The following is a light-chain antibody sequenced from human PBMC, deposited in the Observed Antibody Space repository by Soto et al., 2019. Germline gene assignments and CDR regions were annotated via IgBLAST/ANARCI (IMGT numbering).Light chain of an antibody. CDR3: QQRSNWPPIT. V-gene: IGKV3-11*01. CDR2: DAS. CDR1: QSVSNY. J-gene: IGKJ5*01. Sequence: EVVLTQSPATLSLSPGERATLSCRASQSVSNYLDWFQQTPGQAPRLLIYDASNRATGIPARFSGSGSGTDFTLTISSLEPEDFAVYYCQQRSNWPPITFGQGTRLEI.